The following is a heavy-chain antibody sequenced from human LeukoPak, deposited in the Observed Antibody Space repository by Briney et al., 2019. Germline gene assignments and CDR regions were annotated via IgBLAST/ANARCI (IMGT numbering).Heavy chain of an antibody. Sequence: GGSLRLSCAASGFTFSSYAMSWVRQAPGKGLEWVSAITGSGDSIFYADSVKGRFTISRDNSKNSLYLQMNSLRVEDTAFYYCAKDNRRHYTSGPNPDSLHWGQGALVTVSS. J-gene: IGHJ4*02. D-gene: IGHD6-19*01. CDR3: AKDNRRHYTSGPNPDSLH. CDR2: ITGSGDSI. CDR1: GFTFSSYA. V-gene: IGHV3-23*01.